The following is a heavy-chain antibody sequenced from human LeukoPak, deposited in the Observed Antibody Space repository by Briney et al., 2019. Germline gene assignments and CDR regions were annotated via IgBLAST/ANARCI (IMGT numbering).Heavy chain of an antibody. CDR1: GGSISSSNW. Sequence: PSETLSITCAVSGGSISSSNWWSWVRQPPGKGLQWPGEIYLSGSANYNPSLKSRFTISVDKSKNQFSLKLSSVTAADTAVYYCAAGTDGFDYWGQGTLVTVSS. D-gene: IGHD6-13*01. CDR3: AAGTDGFDY. CDR2: IYLSGSA. J-gene: IGHJ4*02. V-gene: IGHV4/OR15-8*01.